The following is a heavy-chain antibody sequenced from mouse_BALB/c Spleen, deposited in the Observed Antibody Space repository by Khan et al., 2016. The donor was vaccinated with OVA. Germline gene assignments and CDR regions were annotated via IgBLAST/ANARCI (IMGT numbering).Heavy chain of an antibody. CDR2: TNPTNGRT. Sequence: VQLQESGAELVKAGASVKMSCKASGYTFTSYWMHWVKQRLGQGLEWFAETNPTNGRTYYNEKFKRKATLTVDKSSSTAYMLLSGQPFEDSAVYYCARIKKIVATYFDYWCQGTTLTVSS. CDR1: GYTFTSYW. V-gene: IGHV1S81*02. J-gene: IGHJ2*01. CDR3: ARIKKIVATYFDY. D-gene: IGHD1-1*01.